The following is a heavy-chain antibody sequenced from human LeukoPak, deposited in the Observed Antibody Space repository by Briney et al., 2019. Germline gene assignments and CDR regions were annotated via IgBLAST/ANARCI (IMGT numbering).Heavy chain of an antibody. D-gene: IGHD2-2*01. CDR3: ARSLSTAGIDY. J-gene: IGHJ4*02. Sequence: SETLSLTCAVSGNSISSGRYWGWIRQPPGKGLEWIGSIYHSGSTYYNPSLKSRVTISVDTSKNQFSLNLRSVTAADTAVYYCARSLSTAGIDYWGQGTLVTVSS. CDR2: IYHSGST. V-gene: IGHV4-38-2*01. CDR1: GNSISSGRY.